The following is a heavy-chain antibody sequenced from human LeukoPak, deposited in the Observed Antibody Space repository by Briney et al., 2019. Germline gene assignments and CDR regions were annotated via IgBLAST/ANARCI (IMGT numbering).Heavy chain of an antibody. Sequence: PSETLSLTCTVSGGSISSYYWSRIRQPPGKGLEWIGYIYYSGSTNYNPSLKSRVTISVDTSKNQFSLKLSSVTAADTAVYYCARGVTGASSDFDYWGQGTLVTVSS. CDR3: ARGVTGASSDFDY. V-gene: IGHV4-59*01. D-gene: IGHD1-26*01. J-gene: IGHJ4*02. CDR2: IYYSGST. CDR1: GGSISSYY.